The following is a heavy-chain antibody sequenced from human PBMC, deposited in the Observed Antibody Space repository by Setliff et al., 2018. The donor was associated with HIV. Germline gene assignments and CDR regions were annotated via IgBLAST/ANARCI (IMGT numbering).Heavy chain of an antibody. J-gene: IGHJ4*02. CDR2: ISSSGSYI. Sequence: GESLKISCVSSTFSLGSYSMNWVRQAPGKGLEWVSSISSSGSYIFYADSLQGRFTISRDNVGNSVFLQMNNLRLDDTAIYYCATNFSTFDYWGQGVLVTVSS. V-gene: IGHV3-21*01. D-gene: IGHD7-27*01. CDR1: TFSLGSYS. CDR3: ATNFSTFDY.